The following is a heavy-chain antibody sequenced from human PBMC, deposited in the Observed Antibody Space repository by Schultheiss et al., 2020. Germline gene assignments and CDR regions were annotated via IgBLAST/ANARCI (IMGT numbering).Heavy chain of an antibody. V-gene: IGHV3-30*18. CDR2: ISYDGSNK. Sequence: GGSLRLSCAASGFTFSSYGMHWVRQAPGKGLEWVAVISYDGSNKYYADSVKGRFTISRDNSKNTLYLQMNSLRAEDTAVYYCAKDYFWSGYSNAFDIWGKGTRDSVS. D-gene: IGHD3-3*01. CDR1: GFTFSSYG. CDR3: AKDYFWSGYSNAFDI. J-gene: IGHJ3*02.